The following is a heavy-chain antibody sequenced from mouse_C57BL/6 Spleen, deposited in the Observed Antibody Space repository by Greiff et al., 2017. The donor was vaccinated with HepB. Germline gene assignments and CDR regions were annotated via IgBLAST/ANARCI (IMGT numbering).Heavy chain of an antibody. J-gene: IGHJ2*01. Sequence: VQLQESGAELVKPGASVKMSCKASGYTFTSYWITWVKQRPGQGLEWIGDIYPGSGSTNYNEKFKSKATLTVDTSSSTAYMQLSSLTSEDSAVYYCARSGITTVVAPHFDYWGQGTTLTVSS. D-gene: IGHD1-1*01. CDR1: GYTFTSYW. CDR3: ARSGITTVVAPHFDY. CDR2: IYPGSGST. V-gene: IGHV1-55*01.